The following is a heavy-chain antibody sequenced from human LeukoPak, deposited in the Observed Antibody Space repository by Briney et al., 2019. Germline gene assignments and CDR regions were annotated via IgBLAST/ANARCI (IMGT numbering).Heavy chain of an antibody. CDR2: INPDGRDT. J-gene: IGHJ1*01. Sequence: GGSLRLSCVVSGFTFNSCGMNWVRQAPGKGLEWVAHINPDGRDTYYVDSVKGRFTISRDNAQNSMYLQMNSLRVEDTAVYYCATWGDTTAEYFQRWGQGTLVTVSS. CDR3: ATWGDTTAEYFQR. V-gene: IGHV3-7*01. CDR1: GFTFNSCG. D-gene: IGHD2-21*02.